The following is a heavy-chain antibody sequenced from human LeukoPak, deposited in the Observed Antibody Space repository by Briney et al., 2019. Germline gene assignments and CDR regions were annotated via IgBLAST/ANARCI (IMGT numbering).Heavy chain of an antibody. Sequence: PGGSLRLSCAVSGFTFRNAGMHWVRQAPGKGLEWVSGISGSGDNTYYADSVKGRFTISRDNSKNTLYVQVNSLGTEDTAAYYCAKGSYYDSSGSFYFDYWGQGTLVTVSS. V-gene: IGHV3-23*01. CDR3: AKGSYYDSSGSFYFDY. D-gene: IGHD3-22*01. CDR2: ISGSGDNT. J-gene: IGHJ4*02. CDR1: GFTFRNAG.